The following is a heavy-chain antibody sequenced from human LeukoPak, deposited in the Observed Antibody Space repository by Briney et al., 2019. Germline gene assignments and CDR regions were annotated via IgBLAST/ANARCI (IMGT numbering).Heavy chain of an antibody. V-gene: IGHV3-23*01. CDR1: GLIFSSYG. CDR3: AKDSTPNPAYYYYYMDV. CDR2: ISNSGGST. Sequence: GGSLRLSCAASGLIFSSYGMSWVRQATGKGLEWVSVISNSGGSTYYADSVKGRFTISRDNSKNTLYLQMDSLRAEDTAVYYCAKDSTPNPAYYYYYMDVWGKGTTVTISS. J-gene: IGHJ6*03.